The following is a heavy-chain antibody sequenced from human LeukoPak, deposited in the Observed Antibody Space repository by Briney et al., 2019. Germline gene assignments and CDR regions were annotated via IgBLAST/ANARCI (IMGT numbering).Heavy chain of an antibody. CDR1: GYTFTSYG. CDR2: ISAYNGNT. D-gene: IGHD3-9*01. J-gene: IGHJ4*02. V-gene: IGHV1-18*01. Sequence: ASVKVSCKASGYTFTSYGISWVRQAPGQGLEWMGWISAYNGNTNYAQKLQGRVTMTTDTSTSTAYMELRSLRSDDTAVYYCAREGRYFDWLLHYFDYWGQGTLVTVSS. CDR3: AREGRYFDWLLHYFDY.